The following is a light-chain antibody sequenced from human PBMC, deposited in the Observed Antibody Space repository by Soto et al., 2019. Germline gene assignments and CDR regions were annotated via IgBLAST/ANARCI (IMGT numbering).Light chain of an antibody. J-gene: IGKJ1*01. CDR3: QQYGSSPRT. Sequence: EIVLTQPPGTLSLSPGERATLSCRASQSVSSSYLAWYQQKPGQAPRLLIYGASSSATGIPDRFCGSGSGTDFTLTISRLEPEDFAVYYCQQYGSSPRTFGQGTKVDI. V-gene: IGKV3-20*01. CDR2: GAS. CDR1: QSVSSSY.